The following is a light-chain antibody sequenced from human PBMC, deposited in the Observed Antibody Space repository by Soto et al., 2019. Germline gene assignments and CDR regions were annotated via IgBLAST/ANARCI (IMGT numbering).Light chain of an antibody. J-gene: IGLJ1*01. V-gene: IGLV2-14*01. Sequence: QSVLTQPASVSGSPGQSITISCTGTSSDVCNYKYVSWYQQHPGKAPKLMIYEVSNRPSGVSNRFSGSKSGNTASLTISGLQAEDETDYYCFSYTSSGTYVFGTGTKVT. CDR2: EVS. CDR3: FSYTSSGTYV. CDR1: SSDVCNYKY.